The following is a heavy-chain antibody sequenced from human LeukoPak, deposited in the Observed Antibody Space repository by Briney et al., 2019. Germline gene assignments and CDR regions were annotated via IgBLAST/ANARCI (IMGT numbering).Heavy chain of an antibody. J-gene: IGHJ2*01. CDR3: ARMHRSSGWYFDL. D-gene: IGHD6-19*01. CDR2: IYYSGST. Sequence: SETLSLTCTVSGGSISSYYWSWIRQPPGKGLEWIGYIYYSGSTNYNPSLKSLVTISVDTSKNQFSLKLSSVTAADTAVYYCARMHRSSGWYFDLWGRGTLVTVSS. CDR1: GGSISSYY. V-gene: IGHV4-59*01.